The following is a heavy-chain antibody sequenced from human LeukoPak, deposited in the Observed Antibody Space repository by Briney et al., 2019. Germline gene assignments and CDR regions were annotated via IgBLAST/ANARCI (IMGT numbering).Heavy chain of an antibody. V-gene: IGHV3-30*03. CDR2: ISYDGSNK. D-gene: IGHD1-26*01. CDR1: GFTFSSYG. CDR3: VRYRDYSYGLDV. J-gene: IGHJ6*02. Sequence: GSLRLSCAASGFTFSSYGMHWVRQAPGKGLEWVAVISYDGSNKYYADSVKGRFTISRDNAKNSLYLQMNSLRAEDTGLYYCVRYRDYSYGLDVWGQGTTVTVSS.